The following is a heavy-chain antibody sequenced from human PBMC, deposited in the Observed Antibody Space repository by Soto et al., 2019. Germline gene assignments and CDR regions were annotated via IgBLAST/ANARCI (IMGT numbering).Heavy chain of an antibody. V-gene: IGHV4-38-2*02. D-gene: IGHD3-3*01. J-gene: IGHJ5*02. CDR2: IYHSGST. CDR3: ARDNPITIFGVVHSWFDP. Sequence: SETLSLTCAVSGYSISSGYYWGWIRQPPGKGLEWIGSIYHSGSTYYNPSLKSRVTISVDTSKNQFSLKLSSVTAADTAVYYCARDNPITIFGVVHSWFDPWGQGTLVTVPS. CDR1: GYSISSGYY.